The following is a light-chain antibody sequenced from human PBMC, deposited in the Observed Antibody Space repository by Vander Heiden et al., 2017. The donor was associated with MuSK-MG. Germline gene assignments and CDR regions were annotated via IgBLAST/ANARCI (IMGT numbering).Light chain of an antibody. CDR1: QSLLHSDGKTY. J-gene: IGKJ1*01. CDR2: ELS. CDR3: RQSIQLPRT. V-gene: IGKV2D-29*01. Sequence: DIVMTQTPISLSVTPGRPASIPCKSRQSLLHSDGKTYLYSYLQKPGQPPQLLIYELSNRLSGVPDRFTGSGSVRDFPLKISRVEAEDVGVYYCRQSIQLPRTFGPGTKVEIK.